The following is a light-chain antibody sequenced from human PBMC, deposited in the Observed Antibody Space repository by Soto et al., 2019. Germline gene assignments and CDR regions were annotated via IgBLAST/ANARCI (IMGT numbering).Light chain of an antibody. J-gene: IGLJ1*01. CDR3: QSYDNRLSGTYV. CDR1: YSNIGADYH. V-gene: IGLV1-40*01. CDR2: GNT. Sequence: QSVLTQPPSVSGAPGQRVTMSCTGSYSNIGADYHVHWYQQLPGAAPKLLIYGNTNRPSGVPDRFSGSKSGTSASLAITGLQAEDEADYYCQSYDNRLSGTYVFGTGTKLTVL.